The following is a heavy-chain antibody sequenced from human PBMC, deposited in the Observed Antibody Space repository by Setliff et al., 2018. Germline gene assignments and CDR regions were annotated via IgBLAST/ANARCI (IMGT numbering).Heavy chain of an antibody. CDR2: ISYGGNT. D-gene: IGHD2-15*01. V-gene: IGHV4-39*01. CDR3: ATTTLGRYCSGGNCYFGY. Sequence: SETLSLTCTVSGASISANHYWGWIRQTPGKGLEWIGSISYGGNTYYDPSLKSRVTIFADTSRNQFSLKLTSVTAADTAVYYCATTTLGRYCSGGNCYFGYWGQGTLVTVSS. J-gene: IGHJ4*02. CDR1: GASISANHY.